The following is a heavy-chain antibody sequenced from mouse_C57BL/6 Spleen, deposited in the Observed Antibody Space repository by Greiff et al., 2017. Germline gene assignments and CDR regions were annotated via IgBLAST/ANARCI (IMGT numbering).Heavy chain of an antibody. CDR3: ARHDYGSRWFAY. J-gene: IGHJ3*01. V-gene: IGHV1-18*01. CDR1: GYTFTDYN. CDR2: INPNNGGT. Sequence: EVQLQQSGPELVKPGASVKIPCKASGYTFTDYNMDWVKQSHGKSLEWIGDINPNNGGTIYNQKFKGKATLTVDKSSSTADMELRSLTSEDTAVYYCARHDYGSRWFAYWGQGTLGTVSA. D-gene: IGHD1-1*01.